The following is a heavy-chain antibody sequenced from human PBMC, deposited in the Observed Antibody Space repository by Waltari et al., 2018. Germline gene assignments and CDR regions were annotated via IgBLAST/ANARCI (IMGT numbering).Heavy chain of an antibody. CDR2: IYYSGST. CDR3: ARDVGNYSSGWYGGSYYYFDY. Sequence: QVQLQESGPGLVKPSETLSLTCTVSGGSISSYYWSWIRQPAGKGLEWIGYIYYSGSTNYNPSLKSRVTISVDTSKNQFSLKLSSVTAADTAVYYCARDVGNYSSGWYGGSYYYFDYWGQGTLVTVSS. J-gene: IGHJ4*02. D-gene: IGHD6-19*01. CDR1: GGSISSYY. V-gene: IGHV4-59*01.